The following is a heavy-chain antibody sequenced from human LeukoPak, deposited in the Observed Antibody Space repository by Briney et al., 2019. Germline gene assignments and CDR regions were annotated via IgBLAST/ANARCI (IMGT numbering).Heavy chain of an antibody. V-gene: IGHV1-8*01. CDR2: MNPNSGNT. Sequence: GASVKVSCKASGYTFTSYDINWVRQATGQGLEWMGWMNPNSGNTGYAQKFQGRVTMTRNTSINTAYMELSSLRSEDTAVYYCARGGGGGTTGTMTYDIWGQGTMVTVSS. CDR3: ARGGGGGTTGTMTYDI. CDR1: GYTFTSYD. D-gene: IGHD1-1*01. J-gene: IGHJ3*02.